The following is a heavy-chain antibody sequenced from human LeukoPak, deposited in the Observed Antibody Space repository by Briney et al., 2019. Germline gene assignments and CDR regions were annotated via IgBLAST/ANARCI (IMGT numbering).Heavy chain of an antibody. J-gene: IGHJ4*02. CDR3: ARVAGTLFDY. CDR1: GYTFTSYG. CDR2: IKTVNGDT. D-gene: IGHD6-19*01. Sequence: ASVKVSCKASGYTFTSYGISWVRQAPGQGLEGMGWIKTVNGDTKYSQEFQGRLTITSDTSASTAYLELSSLRFEDMAVYYCARVAGTLFDYWGQGTLVTVSS. V-gene: IGHV1-3*03.